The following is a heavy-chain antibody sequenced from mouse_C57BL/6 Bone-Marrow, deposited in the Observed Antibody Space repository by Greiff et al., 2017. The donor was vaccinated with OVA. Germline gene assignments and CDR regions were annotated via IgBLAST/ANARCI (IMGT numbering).Heavy chain of an antibody. CDR3: ARANDDGSSGYWYFDV. V-gene: IGHV5-16*01. D-gene: IGHD1-1*01. CDR1: GFTFSDYY. Sequence: EVQVVESEGGLVQPGSSMKLSCTASGFTFSDYYMAWVRQVPEKGLEWVANINYDGSSTYYLDSLQSRFIISRDNAKNILYLQLSSLKSEDTATYYCARANDDGSSGYWYFDVWGTGTTVTVSS. CDR2: INYDGSST. J-gene: IGHJ1*03.